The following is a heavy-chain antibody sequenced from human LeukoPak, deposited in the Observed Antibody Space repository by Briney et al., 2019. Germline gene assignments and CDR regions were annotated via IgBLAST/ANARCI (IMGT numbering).Heavy chain of an antibody. J-gene: IGHJ6*02. V-gene: IGHV3-21*01. CDR2: ISSSSSYI. CDR1: GFTFSSYS. D-gene: IGHD6-13*01. Sequence: GGSLRLSCAASGFTFSSYSMNWVRQAPGKGLEWVSSISSSSSYIYYADSVKGRFTISRDNAKNSLYLQMNSLRAEDTAVYYCARDGNAAAASYYYGIDVWGLRTTVTVSS. CDR3: ARDGNAAAASYYYGIDV.